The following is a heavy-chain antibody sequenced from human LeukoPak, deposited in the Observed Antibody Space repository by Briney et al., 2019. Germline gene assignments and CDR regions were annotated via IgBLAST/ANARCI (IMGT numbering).Heavy chain of an antibody. V-gene: IGHV3-48*03. J-gene: IGHJ4*02. D-gene: IGHD3-22*01. CDR2: ISSSGSTI. CDR1: GFTFSSYE. Sequence: GGSLRLSCAASGFTFSSYEMNWVRQAPGKGLEWVSYISSSGSTIYYADSVKGRFTISRDNAKNSLYLQTNSLRAEDTAVYYCARDRRPYYYDSSGYYIDYWGQGTLVTVFS. CDR3: ARDRRPYYYDSSGYYIDY.